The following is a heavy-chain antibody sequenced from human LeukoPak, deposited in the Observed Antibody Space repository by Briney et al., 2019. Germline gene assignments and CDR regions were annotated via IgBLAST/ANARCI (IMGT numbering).Heavy chain of an antibody. Sequence: SETLSLTCAVYGGSFSGYYWSWIRQPPGKGLEWIGEINHSGSTNYNPSLKSRVTISVDTSKNQFSLKLSSVTAADTAVYYCARDEIAVAGRRRIYYYGMDVWGQGTTVTVSS. CDR2: INHSGST. D-gene: IGHD6-19*01. J-gene: IGHJ6*02. CDR1: GGSFSGYY. CDR3: ARDEIAVAGRRRIYYYGMDV. V-gene: IGHV4-34*01.